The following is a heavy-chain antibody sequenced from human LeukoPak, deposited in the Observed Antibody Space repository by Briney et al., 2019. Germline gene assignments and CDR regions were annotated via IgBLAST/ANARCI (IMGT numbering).Heavy chain of an antibody. V-gene: IGHV3-66*01. J-gene: IGHJ4*02. CDR2: VYSGGNI. Sequence: GGSLRLSCAASGFTVSTNYMTWVRQAPGKGLEWVSVVYSGGNIYYADSVKGRFTISRDNSKNTLYLQMNSLRAEDTAVYYCARAFTARALFDYWGQGTLVTVSS. CDR3: ARAFTARALFDY. D-gene: IGHD5-18*01. CDR1: GFTVSTNY.